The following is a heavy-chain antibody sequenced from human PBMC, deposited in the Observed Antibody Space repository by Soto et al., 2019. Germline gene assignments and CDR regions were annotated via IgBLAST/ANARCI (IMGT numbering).Heavy chain of an antibody. J-gene: IGHJ5*02. CDR3: ARECGSGGSCSGFDP. Sequence: EVQLVESGGGLVQPGGSLRLSCAASGFTFSSYWMSWVRQAPGKGLEWVANIKQDGSEKDYVDSVKGRFTISRDNAKNSLYLQMNSLRAEHTAVYYCARECGSGGSCSGFDPWGQGTLVTVSS. V-gene: IGHV3-7*01. CDR2: IKQDGSEK. CDR1: GFTFSSYW. D-gene: IGHD2-15*01.